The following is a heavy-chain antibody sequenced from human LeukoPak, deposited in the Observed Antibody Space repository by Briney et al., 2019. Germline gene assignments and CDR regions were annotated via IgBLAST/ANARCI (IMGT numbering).Heavy chain of an antibody. D-gene: IGHD3-10*01. CDR3: ARDRTYYYGSGNYYYYMDV. J-gene: IGHJ6*03. Sequence: ASVKVSCKASGYTFTGYYMHWVRQAPGQPLEWIGWVNPNSGGTNYAQKFQGRVTMTRDTSISTAYMELSRLRSDDTAVYYCARDRTYYYGSGNYYYYMDVWGKGTTVTISS. CDR2: VNPNSGGT. V-gene: IGHV1-2*02. CDR1: GYTFTGYY.